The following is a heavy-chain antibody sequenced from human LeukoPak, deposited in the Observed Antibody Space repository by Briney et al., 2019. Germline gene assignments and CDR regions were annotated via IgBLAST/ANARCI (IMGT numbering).Heavy chain of an antibody. CDR2: ISAYNGNT. Sequence: ASVKVSCKASGYTFTSYGISWVRQAPGQGLEWMGWISAYNGNTNYAQKLQGRVTMTTDTSTSTAYMELRSLRSDDTAVYYCARGVGVVITSDYYYYYMDVWGKGTTVTVSS. V-gene: IGHV1-18*01. J-gene: IGHJ6*03. CDR1: GYTFTSYG. D-gene: IGHD3-3*01. CDR3: ARGVGVVITSDYYYYYMDV.